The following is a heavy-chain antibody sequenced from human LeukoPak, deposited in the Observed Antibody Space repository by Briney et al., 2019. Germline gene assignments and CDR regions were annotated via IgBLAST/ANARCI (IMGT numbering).Heavy chain of an antibody. V-gene: IGHV3-23*01. CDR3: AKDYGGNSELVGMDV. CDR1: WFPFSCYA. Sequence: PGGSLRLSCSPSWFPFSCYAMSGVRQAPGKGLEWVSAISGSGGSTYYADSVKGRFTISRDNSKNTLYLQMNSLRAEDTAVYYCAKDYGGNSELVGMDVWGQGTTVTVSS. D-gene: IGHD4-23*01. CDR2: ISGSGGST. J-gene: IGHJ6*02.